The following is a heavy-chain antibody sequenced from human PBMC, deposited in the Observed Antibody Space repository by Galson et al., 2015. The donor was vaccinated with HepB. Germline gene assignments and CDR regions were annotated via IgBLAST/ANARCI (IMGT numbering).Heavy chain of an antibody. D-gene: IGHD3-10*01. CDR1: GGSVSSSSYY. CDR3: ARGVWFGELAYYFDY. Sequence: ETLSLTCTVSGGSVSSSSYYWGWIRQPPGKGLEWIGSIYYSGSTYYNPSLKSRVTISVGTSKNQFSLKLSSVTAADAAVYYCARGVWFGELAYYFDYWGQGTLVTVSS. V-gene: IGHV4-39*01. CDR2: IYYSGST. J-gene: IGHJ4*02.